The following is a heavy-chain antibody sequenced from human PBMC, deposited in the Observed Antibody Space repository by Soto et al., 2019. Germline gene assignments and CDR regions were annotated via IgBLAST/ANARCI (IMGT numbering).Heavy chain of an antibody. CDR3: ARTPHGDYRTYYFDY. J-gene: IGHJ4*02. D-gene: IGHD4-17*01. CDR2: ISSSGSTI. CDR1: GFTFSDYY. V-gene: IGHV3-11*01. Sequence: GGSLRLSCAASGFTFSDYYMSWIRQAPGKGLEWVSYISSSGSTIYYADSVKGRFTISRDNAKNSLYLQMNSLRAEDTAVYYCARTPHGDYRTYYFDYWGQGTLVTVSS.